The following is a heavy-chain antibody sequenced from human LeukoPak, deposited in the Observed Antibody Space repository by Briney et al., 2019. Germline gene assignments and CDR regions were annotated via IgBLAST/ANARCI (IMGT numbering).Heavy chain of an antibody. CDR1: GFSLTTYP. CDR3: ARDIVNGPFVTSLES. D-gene: IGHD2-8*01. V-gene: IGHV3-48*03. J-gene: IGHJ4*02. CDR2: ISSDGNTE. Sequence: PGGSLRLSSAASGFSLTTYPMNWIRQVPGKGLEWVSHISSDGNTEYYADSVRVRFTMSRDNAKNSLDLHMNSLRTEDTAVYYCARDIVNGPFVTSLESWGQGALVTVSS.